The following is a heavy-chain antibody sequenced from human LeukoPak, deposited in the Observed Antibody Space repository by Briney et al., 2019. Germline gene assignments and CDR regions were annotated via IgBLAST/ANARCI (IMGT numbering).Heavy chain of an antibody. V-gene: IGHV3-21*01. Sequence: GGSLRLSCAASGFIFSSYSMTWVRQAPGTGLEWVSSISPTSTYTYYADSVKGRFTISRDNAKNSLYLQMNSLRAEDTAVYYCASSTVGANAFDIWGQGTMVTVSS. D-gene: IGHD1-26*01. J-gene: IGHJ3*02. CDR3: ASSTVGANAFDI. CDR2: ISPTSTYT. CDR1: GFIFSSYS.